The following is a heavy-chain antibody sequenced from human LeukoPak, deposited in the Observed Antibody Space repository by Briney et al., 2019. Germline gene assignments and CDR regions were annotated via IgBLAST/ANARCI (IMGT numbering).Heavy chain of an antibody. V-gene: IGHV3-23*01. CDR1: GFTVSSYA. CDR2: IGYSAGDT. Sequence: GGSLRLSCAASGFTVSSYAMTWVRQAPGKGLEWVSAIGYSAGDTYYADSVKGRFTISRDNSMNTLYLQMSSLRADDTALYYCAKDDDGHHHGVDHWGQGVLVTVSS. D-gene: IGHD4-17*01. CDR3: AKDDDGHHHGVDH. J-gene: IGHJ4*02.